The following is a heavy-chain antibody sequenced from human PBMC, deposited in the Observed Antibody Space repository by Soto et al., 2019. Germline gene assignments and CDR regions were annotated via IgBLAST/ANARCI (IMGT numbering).Heavy chain of an antibody. D-gene: IGHD3-3*01. J-gene: IGHJ4*02. Sequence: SVKVSCKASGGTFSSYAISWVRQAPGQGLEWMGGIIPIFGTANYAQKLQGRVTITADESTSTAYMELSSLRSDDTAVYYCAREEEPDYDFWSGISPFDYWGQGTLVTVSS. CDR3: AREEEPDYDFWSGISPFDY. V-gene: IGHV1-69*13. CDR2: IIPIFGTA. CDR1: GGTFSSYA.